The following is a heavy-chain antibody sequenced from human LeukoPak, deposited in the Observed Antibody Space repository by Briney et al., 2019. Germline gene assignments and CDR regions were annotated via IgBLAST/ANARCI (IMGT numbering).Heavy chain of an antibody. CDR2: ISSSSSTI. Sequence: GGSLRLSCAASGFTFSSYSMNWVRQAPGKGLEWVSYISSSSSTIYYADSVKGRFTISRDNAKNSLYLQMNSLRAEDTAVYYCARVSNMIVVAWGQGTLVTVSS. J-gene: IGHJ5*02. D-gene: IGHD3-22*01. CDR3: ARVSNMIVVA. CDR1: GFTFSSYS. V-gene: IGHV3-48*04.